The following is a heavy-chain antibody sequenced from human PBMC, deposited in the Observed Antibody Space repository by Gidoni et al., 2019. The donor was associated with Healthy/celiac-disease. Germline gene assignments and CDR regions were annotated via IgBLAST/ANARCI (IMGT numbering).Heavy chain of an antibody. CDR3: ARGHYYDSSGLLYPFDY. V-gene: IGHV4-39*01. CDR2: IYYSGST. Sequence: QLQLQESGPGLVKPSETLSLTCTVSGGSISSSSYYWGWIRQPPGKGLEWIGSIYYSGSTSYNPSLKSRVTISVDTSKNQFSLKLSSVTAADTAVYYCARGHYYDSSGLLYPFDYWGQGTLVTVSS. CDR1: GGSISSSSYY. D-gene: IGHD3-22*01. J-gene: IGHJ4*02.